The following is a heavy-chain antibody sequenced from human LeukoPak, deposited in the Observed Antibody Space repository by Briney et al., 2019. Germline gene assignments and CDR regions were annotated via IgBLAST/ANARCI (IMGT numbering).Heavy chain of an antibody. J-gene: IGHJ3*02. D-gene: IGHD1-26*01. CDR3: ARLWDQGAFDI. V-gene: IGHV1-8*03. CDR2: MNPNSGNT. CDR1: GYTFTSYY. Sequence: ASVKVSCKASGYTFTSYYMHWVRQATGQGLEWMGWMNPNSGNTGYAQKFQGRVTITRNTSISTAYMELSSLRSEDTAVYYCARLWDQGAFDIWGQGTMVTVSS.